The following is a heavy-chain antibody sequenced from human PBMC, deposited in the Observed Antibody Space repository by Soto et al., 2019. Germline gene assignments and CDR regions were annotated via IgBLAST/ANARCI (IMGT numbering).Heavy chain of an antibody. J-gene: IGHJ6*02. CDR2: IYETGNT. CDR1: GDSVSRSY. D-gene: IGHD3-10*01. CDR3: ARDSGTRGAMDV. Sequence: QVHLQESGPGLVEPSGTLSLTCSVSGDSVSRSYWSWIRQPAGKGLEWIGRIYETGNTDHNPSVKNRVTMSIDTSKSQFSLKLASVTAADTAVYYCARDSGTRGAMDVWGQGTAVTVAS. V-gene: IGHV4-4*07.